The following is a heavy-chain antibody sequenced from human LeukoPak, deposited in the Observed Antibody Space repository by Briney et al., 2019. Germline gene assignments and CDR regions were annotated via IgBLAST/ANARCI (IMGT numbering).Heavy chain of an antibody. D-gene: IGHD4-11*01. CDR1: GYSFTSYW. V-gene: IGHV5-51*01. J-gene: IGHJ4*02. Sequence: GESLKISCKGAGYSFTSYWSGWVRQMPGKGLGWMGIIYPGDSDTRYSPSFQGQVTISADKSTSTAYLQWSSLKASDTAMYYCARHSTVSDYWGQGTLVTVSS. CDR2: IYPGDSDT. CDR3: ARHSTVSDY.